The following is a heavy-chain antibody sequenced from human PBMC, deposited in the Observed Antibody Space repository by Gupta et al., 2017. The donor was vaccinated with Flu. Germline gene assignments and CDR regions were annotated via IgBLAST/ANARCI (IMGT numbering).Heavy chain of an antibody. Sequence: EVQLVESGGGLVQPGRSLRLSCTASGFTFGDYGMSWFRQAPGKGLEWVGFIRSKAYGATTEYAASVKGRFTISRDDSKRIAYLQTTSLETEDTAVYYCTRFLKAYDTSGNSNPLNDVFDIWGQGTMVTVSS. J-gene: IGHJ3*02. CDR3: TRFLKAYDTSGNSNPLNDVFDI. CDR1: GFTFGDYG. D-gene: IGHD3-22*01. CDR2: IRSKAYGATT. V-gene: IGHV3-49*03.